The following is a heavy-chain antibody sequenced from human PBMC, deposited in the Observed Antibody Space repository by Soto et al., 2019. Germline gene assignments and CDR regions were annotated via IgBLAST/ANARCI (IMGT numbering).Heavy chain of an antibody. CDR3: ARGPYTRYYYDSSGYYVTNFDY. CDR1: GGSVSSGSYY. V-gene: IGHV4-61*01. J-gene: IGHJ4*02. D-gene: IGHD3-22*01. Sequence: SETLSLTCTVSGGSVSSGSYYWSWIRQPPGKGLEWIGYIYYSGSTNYNPSLKSRVTISVDTSKNQFSLKLSSVTAADTAVYYCARGPYTRYYYDSSGYYVTNFDYWGQGTLVTV. CDR2: IYYSGST.